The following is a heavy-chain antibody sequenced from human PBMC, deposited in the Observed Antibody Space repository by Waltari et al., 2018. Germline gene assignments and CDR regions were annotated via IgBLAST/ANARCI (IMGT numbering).Heavy chain of an antibody. V-gene: IGHV3-9*01. J-gene: IGHJ3*02. D-gene: IGHD1-1*01. Sequence: EVQLVESGGGLVQPGRSLRLSCAASGFTFDDYAMPWVRQAPGKGLEWVSGISWNSGSIGYADSVKGRFTISRDNAKNSLYLQMNSLRAEDTALYYCAKAGYTPDAFDIWGQGTMVTVSS. CDR3: AKAGYTPDAFDI. CDR1: GFTFDDYA. CDR2: ISWNSGSI.